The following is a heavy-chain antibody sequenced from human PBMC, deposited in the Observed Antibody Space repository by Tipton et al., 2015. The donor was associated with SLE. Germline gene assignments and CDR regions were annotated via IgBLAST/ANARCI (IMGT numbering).Heavy chain of an antibody. CDR3: ARELDYGDYVGYFDY. D-gene: IGHD4-17*01. CDR2: IYTSGST. J-gene: IGHJ4*02. Sequence: TLSLTCTVSGGSISSYYWSWIRQSPGKGLEWIGYIYTSGSTNYNPSLKSRVTISVDTSKNQFSLKLSSVTAADTAVYYCARELDYGDYVGYFDYWGQGTLVTVSS. CDR1: GGSISSYY. V-gene: IGHV4-4*09.